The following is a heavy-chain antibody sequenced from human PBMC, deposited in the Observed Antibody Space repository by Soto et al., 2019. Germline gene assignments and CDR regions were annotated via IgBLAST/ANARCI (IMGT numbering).Heavy chain of an antibody. J-gene: IGHJ3*02. CDR1: GYTFTSYA. D-gene: IGHD3-9*01. CDR2: INAGNGNT. Sequence: ASVKVSCKAPGYTFTSYAMHWVRQAPRQRLEWMGWINAGNGNTKYSQKFQGRVTITRDTSASTAYMELSSLRSEDTAVYYCARASITHDILTGYYNKGRTKRNFDIWGQGTMVTVAS. CDR3: ARASITHDILTGYYNKGRTKRNFDI. V-gene: IGHV1-3*01.